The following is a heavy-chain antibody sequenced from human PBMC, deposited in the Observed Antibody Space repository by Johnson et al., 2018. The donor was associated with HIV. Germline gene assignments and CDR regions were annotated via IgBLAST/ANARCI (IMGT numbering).Heavy chain of an antibody. V-gene: IGHV3-30*02. D-gene: IGHD2-21*02. CDR3: AKDDNLGVWYSDAFDI. CDR1: GFTFANYG. CDR2: IAHDESIT. Sequence: QVQLVESGGGVVQPGGSLRLSCAASGFTFANYGMHWVRQAPGKGLEWVAFIAHDESITHYADSVKGRFTMSSDNSKNTLYLQMKSLRAEDTAIYYYAKDDNLGVWYSDAFDIWGQGTVVTVSS. J-gene: IGHJ3*02.